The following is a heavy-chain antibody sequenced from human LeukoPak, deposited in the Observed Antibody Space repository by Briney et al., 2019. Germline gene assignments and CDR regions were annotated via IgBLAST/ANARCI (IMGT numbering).Heavy chain of an antibody. J-gene: IGHJ4*02. CDR2: VKQDGSEK. CDR1: GFTFSTYW. V-gene: IGHV3-7*04. CDR3: ARARIDY. Sequence: EGSLRLSCAASGFTFSTYWLTWVRQAQGKGLEWVANVKQDGSEKYYVDSVKGRFTISRDNAKNSLYLQMNSLRAEDTAVYYCARARIDYWGQGTLVTVSS.